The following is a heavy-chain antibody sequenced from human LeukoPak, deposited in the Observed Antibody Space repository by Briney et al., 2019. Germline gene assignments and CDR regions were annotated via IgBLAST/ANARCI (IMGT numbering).Heavy chain of an antibody. Sequence: GGTLRLSCAASGFTFSSYGMSWVRQAPGKGLEWVSVISADSATTFYADSVKGRFTISRDNAKNTVFLQMSSLRAEDTALYYCARKSASGNYPLDYWGQGTLVTVSS. V-gene: IGHV3-23*01. CDR3: ARKSASGNYPLDY. J-gene: IGHJ4*02. CDR2: ISADSATT. D-gene: IGHD3-10*01. CDR1: GFTFSSYG.